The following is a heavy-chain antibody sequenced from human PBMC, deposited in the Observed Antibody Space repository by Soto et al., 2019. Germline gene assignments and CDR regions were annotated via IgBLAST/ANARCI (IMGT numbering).Heavy chain of an antibody. CDR3: ASLAYCGGDCSPRDYYYYGMDV. J-gene: IGHJ6*02. CDR1: GGTFSSYA. Sequence: SVKVSCKASGGTFSSYAISWVRQAPGQGLEWMGGIIPIFGTANYAQKFQGRVTITADESTSTAYMELSSLRSEDTAVYYCASLAYCGGDCSPRDYYYYGMDVWGQGTTVTVSS. V-gene: IGHV1-69*13. D-gene: IGHD2-21*02. CDR2: IIPIFGTA.